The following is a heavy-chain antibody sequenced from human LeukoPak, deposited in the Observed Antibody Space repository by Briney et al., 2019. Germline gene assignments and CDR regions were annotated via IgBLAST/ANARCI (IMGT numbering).Heavy chain of an antibody. CDR2: IIPILGIA. Sequence: GASVKVSCKASGGTFSSYAISWVRQAPGQGLEWTGRIIPILGIANYAPKFQGRVTITADKSTSTAYMELSSLRSEDTAVYYCARGNDFCGGDCYNDAFDIWGQGTMVTVSS. CDR3: ARGNDFCGGDCYNDAFDI. J-gene: IGHJ3*02. V-gene: IGHV1-69*04. D-gene: IGHD2-21*02. CDR1: GGTFSSYA.